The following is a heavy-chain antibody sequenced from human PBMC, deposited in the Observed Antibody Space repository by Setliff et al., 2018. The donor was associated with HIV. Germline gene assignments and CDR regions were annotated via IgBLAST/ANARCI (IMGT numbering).Heavy chain of an antibody. V-gene: IGHV4-39*01. CDR1: GGSIRSSSFY. CDR3: ARHAIVDTAGRGFDY. D-gene: IGHD5-18*01. J-gene: IGHJ4*02. Sequence: SETLFLTCTVSGGSIRSSSFYWGWIRQPPGKGLEWIGSIYYSGSTYYNSSLKSRVTISVDTSKNQFSLKLSSVTATDTAVYYCARHAIVDTAGRGFDYWGQGTLVTVSS. CDR2: IYYSGST.